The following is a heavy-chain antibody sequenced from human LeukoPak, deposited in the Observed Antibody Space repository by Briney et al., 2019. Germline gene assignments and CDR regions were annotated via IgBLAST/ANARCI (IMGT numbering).Heavy chain of an antibody. CDR1: GYSISSGYY. CDR3: ARCYRIGWNDY. CDR2: IYHSGTI. V-gene: IGHV4-38-2*02. Sequence: SETLSLTCTVSGYSISSGYYWGWIRQAPGKGLEWIGSIYHSGTIKYNPSLKSRVTISVDTSKNQFSLKLSSVTAADTAVYYCARCYRIGWNDYWGQGTLVTVSS. D-gene: IGHD3-16*02. J-gene: IGHJ4*02.